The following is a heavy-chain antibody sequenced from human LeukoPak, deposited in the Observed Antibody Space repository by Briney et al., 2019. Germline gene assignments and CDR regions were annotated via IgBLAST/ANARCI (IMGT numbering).Heavy chain of an antibody. Sequence: ALVKVSCKASGYTFTGYYMHWVRQAPGQGLEWMGWINTNTGNPTYAQGFTGRFVFSLDTSVSTAYLQISSLKAEDTAVYYCARVRTNYFDYWGQGTLVTVSS. CDR1: GYTFTGYY. D-gene: IGHD1-7*01. J-gene: IGHJ4*02. CDR2: INTNTGNP. CDR3: ARVRTNYFDY. V-gene: IGHV7-4-1*02.